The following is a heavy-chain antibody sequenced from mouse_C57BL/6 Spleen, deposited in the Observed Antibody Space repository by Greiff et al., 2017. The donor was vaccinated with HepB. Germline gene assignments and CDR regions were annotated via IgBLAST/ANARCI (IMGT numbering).Heavy chain of an antibody. J-gene: IGHJ4*01. CDR2: IHPSDSDT. Sequence: QVQLQQPGAELVKPGASVKVSCKASGYTFTSYWMHWVKQRPGQGLEWIGRIHPSDSDTNYNQKFKGKATLTVDKSSSTAYMQLSSLTSEDSAVYYCAIDYGSSDDAMDYWGQGTSVTVSS. D-gene: IGHD1-1*01. V-gene: IGHV1-74*01. CDR1: GYTFTSYW. CDR3: AIDYGSSDDAMDY.